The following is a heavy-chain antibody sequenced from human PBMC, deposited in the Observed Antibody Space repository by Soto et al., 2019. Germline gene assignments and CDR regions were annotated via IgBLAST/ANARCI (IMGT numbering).Heavy chain of an antibody. Sequence: QVQLVESGGGVIQPGRSLRLSCAASGFTFSSYGMHWVRQAPGKGLEWVAVISYDGSNKYYADSVKGRFTISRDNSKNTLYLQMNSLRAEDTAVYYCAKGAVRFGVYSSSWYFSYIDYWGQGTLVTVSS. CDR2: ISYDGSNK. CDR1: GFTFSSYG. J-gene: IGHJ4*02. D-gene: IGHD6-13*01. CDR3: AKGAVRFGVYSSSWYFSYIDY. V-gene: IGHV3-30*18.